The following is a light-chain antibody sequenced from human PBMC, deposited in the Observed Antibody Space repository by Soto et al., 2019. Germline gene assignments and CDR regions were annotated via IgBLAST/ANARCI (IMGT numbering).Light chain of an antibody. V-gene: IGKV1-5*03. J-gene: IGKJ1*01. CDR3: QQYYSRES. CDR2: KTP. Sequence: DIQMTQSPSIVSASVGDTVTLTCRASQAVNPWLAWHQQKPGKVPRVLIYKTPDLENGVPSRFSGGGSWTEYTRAISNLQPDDFATYYCQQYYSRESFGQGTKV. CDR1: QAVNPW.